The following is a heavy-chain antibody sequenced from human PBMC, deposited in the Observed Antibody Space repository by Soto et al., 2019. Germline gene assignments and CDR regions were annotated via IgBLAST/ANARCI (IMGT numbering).Heavy chain of an antibody. V-gene: IGHV5-51*01. J-gene: IGHJ6*02. Sequence: PGESLKISCKGSGYSFTSYWIGWVRQMPGKGLEGMGIIYPGDSDTRYSPSFQGQVTISADKSISTAYLQWSSLKASDTAMYYCARHFPWGGAVIAAQRGYYYYGMDVWGQGTTVTVSS. CDR1: GYSFTSYW. D-gene: IGHD6-13*01. CDR3: ARHFPWGGAVIAAQRGYYYYGMDV. CDR2: IYPGDSDT.